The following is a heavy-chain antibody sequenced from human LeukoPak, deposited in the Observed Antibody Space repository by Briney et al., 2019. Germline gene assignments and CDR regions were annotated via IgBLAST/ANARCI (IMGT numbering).Heavy chain of an antibody. Sequence: SQTLSLTCTVSGGSISSGGYYWSWFRQPPGKGLEWIGSIYHSGSTYYNPSLKSRVTISVDRSKNQFSVKLSSVTAADTAVYYCARVGAYCGGDCYPYWYFDLWGRGTLVTVSS. D-gene: IGHD2-21*01. CDR1: GGSISSGGYY. V-gene: IGHV4-30-2*01. CDR3: ARVGAYCGGDCYPYWYFDL. CDR2: IYHSGST. J-gene: IGHJ2*01.